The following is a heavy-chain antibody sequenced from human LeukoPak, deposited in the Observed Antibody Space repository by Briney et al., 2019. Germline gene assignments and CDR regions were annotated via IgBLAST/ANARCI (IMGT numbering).Heavy chain of an antibody. Sequence: SETLSLTCTVSGGSISSYYWSWIRQPPGKGLEWIGYIYYSGSTNYNPSLKSRVTISLDTSKNQFSLRLNSVTAADTAMYYCARSFSPNYYDLLDYWGQGTLVTVSS. CDR2: IYYSGST. V-gene: IGHV4-59*01. J-gene: IGHJ4*02. CDR3: ARSFSPNYYDLLDY. D-gene: IGHD3-22*01. CDR1: GGSISSYY.